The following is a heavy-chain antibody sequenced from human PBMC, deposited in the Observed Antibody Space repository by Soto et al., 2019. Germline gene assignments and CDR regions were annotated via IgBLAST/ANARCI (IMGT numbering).Heavy chain of an antibody. V-gene: IGHV3-30*04. Sequence: QVQLVESGGGVVQPGRSLRLSCAASGFTFSSYAMHWVRQTPGKGLEWVAVISYDGRNKYYADSVKGRFTISRDNSKNTLYLQMNSLRTEDTAVYYCARDAPYFYYWGQGTLVTVSS. CDR3: ARDAPYFYY. J-gene: IGHJ4*02. CDR1: GFTFSSYA. CDR2: ISYDGRNK.